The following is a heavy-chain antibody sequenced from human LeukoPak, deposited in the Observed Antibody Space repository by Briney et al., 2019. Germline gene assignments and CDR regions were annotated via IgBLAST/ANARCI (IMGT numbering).Heavy chain of an antibody. V-gene: IGHV4-39*01. J-gene: IGHJ3*02. CDR2: IYYSGST. CDR1: GGSISSSSYY. CDR3: ARRSQWLLHAFDI. D-gene: IGHD3-22*01. Sequence: SETLSLTCTVSGGSISSSSYYWGWIRQPPGKGLGWIGSIYYSGSTYYNPSLKSRVTISVDTSKNQFSLKLSSVTAVDTAVYYCARRSQWLLHAFDIWGQGTMVTVSS.